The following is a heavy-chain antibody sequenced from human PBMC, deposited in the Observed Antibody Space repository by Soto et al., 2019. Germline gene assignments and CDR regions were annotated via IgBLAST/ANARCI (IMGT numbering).Heavy chain of an antibody. Sequence: PGGSLRLSCAASGFTFSNYAMSWVRQAPGKGLEWVSAISGSGGSTYYADSVKGRFTISRDNSKNTLYLQMNSLRAEDTAVYYCASDLDCSGDGCSPVADYFQHWGQGTLVTVSS. CDR2: ISGSGGST. J-gene: IGHJ1*01. V-gene: IGHV3-23*01. CDR3: ASDLDCSGDGCSPVADYFQH. D-gene: IGHD2-15*01. CDR1: GFTFSNYA.